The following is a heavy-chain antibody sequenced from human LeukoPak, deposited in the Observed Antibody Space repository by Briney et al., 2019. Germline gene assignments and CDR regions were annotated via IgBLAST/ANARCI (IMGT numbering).Heavy chain of an antibody. J-gene: IGHJ1*01. CDR1: GYSFTTYW. D-gene: IGHD6-13*01. CDR2: IYPGDSDT. CDR3: ARHYEQQLGAEYFQH. V-gene: IGHV5-51*01. Sequence: GESLKISCKGSGYSFTTYWIGWVRQLPGKGLEWIGIIYPGDSDTRYSPSFQGQVTISADKSISTAYLQWSSLKASDTAMYYCARHYEQQLGAEYFQHWGQGTLVTVSS.